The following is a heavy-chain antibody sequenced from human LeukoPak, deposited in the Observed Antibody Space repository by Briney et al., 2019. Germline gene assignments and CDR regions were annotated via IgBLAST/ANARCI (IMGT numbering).Heavy chain of an antibody. Sequence: PSETLSLTCSVSGDNMRDGGYYWSWIRQPPGKGLEWIGEINHSGSTNYNPSLKSRVTISVDTSKNQFSLKLSSVTAADTAVYYCARHGEYMAGGYWGQGTLVTVSS. CDR3: ARHGEYMAGGY. V-gene: IGHV4-34*01. D-gene: IGHD2/OR15-2a*01. CDR1: GDNMRDGGYY. CDR2: INHSGST. J-gene: IGHJ4*02.